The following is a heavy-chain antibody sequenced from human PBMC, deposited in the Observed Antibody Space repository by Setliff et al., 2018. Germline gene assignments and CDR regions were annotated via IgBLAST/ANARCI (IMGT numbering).Heavy chain of an antibody. Sequence: PGGSLRLSCAASVFSFSTYEMNWVRQAPGKGLEWVSYISGSGEYRFYADSVRDRFTISRDDAKNSLVLQMNSLRPEDTAKYYCARGNALDIWGQGTQVTVSS. D-gene: IGHD1-1*01. V-gene: IGHV3-48*03. CDR2: ISGSGEYR. CDR3: ARGNALDI. CDR1: VFSFSTYE. J-gene: IGHJ4*03.